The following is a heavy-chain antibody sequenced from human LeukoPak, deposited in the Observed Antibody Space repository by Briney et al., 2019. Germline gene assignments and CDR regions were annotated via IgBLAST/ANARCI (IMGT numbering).Heavy chain of an antibody. CDR1: GGSFSGYY. Sequence: SETLSLTCAVYGGSFSGYYWSWIRQPPGKGLEWIGYIYYSGSTNYNPSLKSRVTMSVGTSKNQFSLKLSSVTAADTAVYFCAGGSYYNILTGYSYFDYWGQGTLVTVSS. D-gene: IGHD3-9*01. V-gene: IGHV4-59*01. CDR2: IYYSGST. CDR3: AGGSYYNILTGYSYFDY. J-gene: IGHJ4*02.